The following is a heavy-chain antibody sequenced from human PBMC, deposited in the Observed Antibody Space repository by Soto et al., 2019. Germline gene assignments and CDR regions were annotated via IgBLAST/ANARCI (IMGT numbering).Heavy chain of an antibody. V-gene: IGHV3-33*01. Sequence: GGSLRLSCAASGFTFSSYGMHWVRQAPGKGLEWVAVIWYDGSNKYYADSVKGRFTISRDNSKNTLYLQMNSLRAEDTAVYYCAREGFGELSNYYYYGMDVWGQGTTVTVSS. CDR1: GFTFSSYG. CDR2: IWYDGSNK. D-gene: IGHD3-10*01. J-gene: IGHJ6*02. CDR3: AREGFGELSNYYYYGMDV.